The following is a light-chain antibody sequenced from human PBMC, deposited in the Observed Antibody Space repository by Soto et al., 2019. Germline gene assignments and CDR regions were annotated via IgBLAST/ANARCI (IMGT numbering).Light chain of an antibody. CDR3: HPFGSSPFT. CDR2: GPS. CDR1: QTPRGNY. J-gene: IGKJ3*01. V-gene: IGKV3-20*01. Sequence: EILLTQSPGTLSLSPGESATLSCKASQTPRGNYFAWYRQTPGQAPRLLVYGPSLRAAGIPDRFSGSGSRTEFNLPVHRVEPEDFAVYSCHPFGSSPFTFGPGTRVDI.